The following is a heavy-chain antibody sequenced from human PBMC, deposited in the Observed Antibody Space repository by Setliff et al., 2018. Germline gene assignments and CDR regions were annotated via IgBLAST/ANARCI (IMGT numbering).Heavy chain of an antibody. Sequence: SETLSLTCTVSGGSISSYYWSWIRQPPGKGLEWIGYIYYSGSTNYNPSLKSRVTISVDTSKNQFSLKLSSVTAADTAVYYCARRETYYNFWSGYFDYWGQGTLVTVSS. CDR1: GGSISSYY. V-gene: IGHV4-59*12. D-gene: IGHD3-3*01. CDR3: ARRETYYNFWSGYFDY. CDR2: IYYSGST. J-gene: IGHJ4*02.